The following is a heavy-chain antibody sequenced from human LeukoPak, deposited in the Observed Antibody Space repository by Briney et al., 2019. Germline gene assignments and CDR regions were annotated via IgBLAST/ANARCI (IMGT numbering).Heavy chain of an antibody. CDR2: ISAYNGNT. CDR3: ARDVDDSSGYYGYPFDY. Sequence: ASVKVSCKASGGTFSSYAISWVRQAPGQGLEWMGWISAYNGNTNYAQKLQGRVTMTTDTSTSTAYMELRSLRSDDTAVYYCARDVDDSSGYYGYPFDYWGQGTLVTVSS. V-gene: IGHV1-18*01. J-gene: IGHJ4*02. D-gene: IGHD3-22*01. CDR1: GGTFSSYA.